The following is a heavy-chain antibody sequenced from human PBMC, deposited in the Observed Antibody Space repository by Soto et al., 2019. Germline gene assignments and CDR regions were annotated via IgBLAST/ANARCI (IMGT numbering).Heavy chain of an antibody. Sequence: LRLSCAASGFTFSSYGMNWVRQAPGKGLEWLSYISYSSTTTFYGDSVKGRFTISRDNAKNSLYLQMSSLRDEDTGVYFCARDRSGSHFDYWGQGALVTVSS. J-gene: IGHJ4*02. CDR2: ISYSSTTT. CDR3: ARDRSGSHFDY. CDR1: GFTFSSYG. D-gene: IGHD1-26*01. V-gene: IGHV3-48*02.